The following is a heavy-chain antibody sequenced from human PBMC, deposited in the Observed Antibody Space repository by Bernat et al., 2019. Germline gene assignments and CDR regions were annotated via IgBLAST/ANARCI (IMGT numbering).Heavy chain of an antibody. Sequence: QVQLVESGGGVVQPGGSLRLSCAASGFTFSNYGMLWVRQAPGKGLEWVAVIWYDGSNKYYADSVKGRFTISRDNSKNTLYLQMNSLRAEDMAVYYCARLGSSWSNDYWGQGTLVTVSS. CDR2: IWYDGSNK. V-gene: IGHV3-33*01. J-gene: IGHJ4*02. CDR1: GFTFSNYG. CDR3: ARLGSSWSNDY. D-gene: IGHD6-13*01.